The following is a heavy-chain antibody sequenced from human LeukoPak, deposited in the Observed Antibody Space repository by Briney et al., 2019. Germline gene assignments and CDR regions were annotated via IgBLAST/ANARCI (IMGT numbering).Heavy chain of an antibody. V-gene: IGHV3-73*01. CDR1: GFTSSRSA. CDR2: IRSKPNGYAT. CDR3: GADDAFDI. Sequence: GGSLRLSCAASGFTSSRSAIHWVRQASGKGLEWVGRIRSKPNGYATAFAASVRGRFTISRDDSQNTAYLQMNSLKTEDTAVYYCGADDAFDIWGQGTMVTVSS. J-gene: IGHJ3*02.